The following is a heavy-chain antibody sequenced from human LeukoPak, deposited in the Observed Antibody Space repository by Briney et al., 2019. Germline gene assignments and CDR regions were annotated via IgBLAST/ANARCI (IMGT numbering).Heavy chain of an antibody. CDR1: GGTFISYA. V-gene: IGHV1-69*05. Sequence: GASVKVSCKASGGTFISYAISWVRQAPGQGLEWRGGIIPIFGTANYAQKFQGRVTITTDESTSTDYMEMSSLRAGDTAGYDCARRGCGGDCLIPPLSWYFDLWGRGTLVTVSS. CDR2: IIPIFGTA. D-gene: IGHD2-21*02. J-gene: IGHJ2*01. CDR3: ARRGCGGDCLIPPLSWYFDL.